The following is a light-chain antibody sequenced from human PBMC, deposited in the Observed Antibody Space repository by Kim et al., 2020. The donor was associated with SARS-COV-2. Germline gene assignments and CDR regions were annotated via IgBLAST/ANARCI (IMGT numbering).Light chain of an antibody. J-gene: IGKJ4*01. CDR1: QSISTY. CDR2: DAS. V-gene: IGKV3-11*01. Sequence: EIVLTQSPATLYLSPGERATLSCRASQSISTYLAWYQQKPGQAPRLLIYDASNRATGIPARFSGSGSGTDFTLTISSLESEDFAVYYCQQRGDWPLTFGGGTKVDIK. CDR3: QQRGDWPLT.